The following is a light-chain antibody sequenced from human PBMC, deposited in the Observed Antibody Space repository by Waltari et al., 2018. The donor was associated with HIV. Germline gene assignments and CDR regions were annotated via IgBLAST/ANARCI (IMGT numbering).Light chain of an antibody. CDR3: QVWDSSSDHPV. V-gene: IGLV3-21*04. CDR2: DAS. J-gene: IGLJ2*01. Sequence: SYVLTQPPSVSVAPGKTARITCGGNNVGSKSVHWYQQKPGQAPMLVIYDASDRPSGIPERISGSNSGNTATLTITRVESGDEADYYCQVWDSSSDHPVFGGGTKLTVL. CDR1: NVGSKS.